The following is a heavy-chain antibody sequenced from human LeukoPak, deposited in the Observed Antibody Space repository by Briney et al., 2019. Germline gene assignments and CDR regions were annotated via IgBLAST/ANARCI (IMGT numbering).Heavy chain of an antibody. V-gene: IGHV3-7*01. J-gene: IGHJ4*02. CDR1: GFTFTGHW. CDR3: ARIYLRQLDY. D-gene: IGHD2-2*02. CDR2: INQDGSDK. Sequence: GGSLRLSCVASGFTFTGHWMSWVRQAPGKGLEWVANINQDGSDKYYVDSVKGRFTIPGDNAKNSLYLQVSSLSAEDTAVYYCARIYLRQLDYWGQGTLVTVSS.